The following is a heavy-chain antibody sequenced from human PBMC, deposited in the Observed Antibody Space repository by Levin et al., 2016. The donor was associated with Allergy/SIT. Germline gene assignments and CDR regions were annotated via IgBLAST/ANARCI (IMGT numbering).Heavy chain of an antibody. Sequence: WIRQPPGKGLEWVAVISYDGSNKYYADSVKGRFTISRDNSKNTLYLQMNSLRAEDTAVYYCAKPKDSSGYYYVSYFDYWGQGTLVTVSS. CDR2: ISYDGSNK. V-gene: IGHV3-30*18. D-gene: IGHD3-22*01. J-gene: IGHJ4*02. CDR3: AKPKDSSGYYYVSYFDY.